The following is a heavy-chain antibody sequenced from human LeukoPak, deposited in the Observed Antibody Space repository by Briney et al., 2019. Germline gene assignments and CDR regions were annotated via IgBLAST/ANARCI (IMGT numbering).Heavy chain of an antibody. D-gene: IGHD6-19*01. J-gene: IGHJ4*02. V-gene: IGHV3-23*01. CDR2: ISGSGGST. CDR1: GFTFSSYA. CDR3: AKSRYRSGWYGDDY. Sequence: PGGSLRLSCAASGFTFSSYAMSWVRQAPGKGLEWVSAISGSGGSTYYADSVKGRFTISRDNSKNTLYLQMNSLRAEDTAVYYCAKSRYRSGWYGDDYWGQGTLVTVSS.